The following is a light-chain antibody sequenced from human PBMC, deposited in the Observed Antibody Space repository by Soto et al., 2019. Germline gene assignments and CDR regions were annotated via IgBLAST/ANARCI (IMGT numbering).Light chain of an antibody. Sequence: QSVLTQPASVSGSPGQSVTISCSGSDIGNYNLVSWYQHLPGRAPKLLIFEVTMRPSGISDRFSGSKSASTASLTISGLQAEDEGDYYCASYASSRYVFGTGTKVTVL. CDR2: EVT. J-gene: IGLJ1*01. CDR1: SDIGNYNL. V-gene: IGLV2-14*02. CDR3: ASYASSRYV.